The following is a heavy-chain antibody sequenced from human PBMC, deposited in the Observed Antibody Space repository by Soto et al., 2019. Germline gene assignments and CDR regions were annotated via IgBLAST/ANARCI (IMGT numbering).Heavy chain of an antibody. CDR3: ARGDSTDCSNGVCSFFYNHDMDV. CDR1: GHSFTDYH. V-gene: IGHV1-2*04. J-gene: IGHJ6*02. Sequence: ASVKVSCKASGHSFTDYHIHWVRQAPGQGLEWLGRINPKSGGTSTAQKFQGWVTMTTDTSISTASMELTRLTSDDTAIYYCARGDSTDCSNGVCSFFYNHDMDVWGQGTTVTVSS. D-gene: IGHD2-8*01. CDR2: INPKSGGT.